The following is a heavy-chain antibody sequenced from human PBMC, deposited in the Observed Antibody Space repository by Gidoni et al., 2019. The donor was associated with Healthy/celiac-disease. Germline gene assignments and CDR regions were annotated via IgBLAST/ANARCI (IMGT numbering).Heavy chain of an antibody. Sequence: QVQLVESGGGVVQPGRSLRLSCAASGFTFSSYGMHWVSQAPGKGLEWVAVISYDGINNYYADSVKGRFTISRENSKNTLYRQMNSLRAEDTAVYYCAKDRRSTVTLFDYWGQGTLVTVSS. CDR2: ISYDGINN. J-gene: IGHJ4*02. CDR3: AKDRRSTVTLFDY. V-gene: IGHV3-30*18. CDR1: GFTFSSYG. D-gene: IGHD4-4*01.